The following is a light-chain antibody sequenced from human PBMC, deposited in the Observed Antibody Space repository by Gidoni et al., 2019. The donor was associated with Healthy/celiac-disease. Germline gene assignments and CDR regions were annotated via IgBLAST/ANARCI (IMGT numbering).Light chain of an antibody. J-gene: IGKJ1*01. CDR3: MQATQFPWT. V-gene: IGKV2-24*01. CDR2: KIS. CDR1: QSLVHRDGNTY. Sequence: DIVMTQTPLSSPVTLGQPSSISCRSSQSLVHRDGNTYLSWLQQRPGQPPRRLIYKISNRFPGVPDRFSGSGAGTDFTLKIRRVEAEDVGVYYCMQATQFPWTFGQGTKVEIK.